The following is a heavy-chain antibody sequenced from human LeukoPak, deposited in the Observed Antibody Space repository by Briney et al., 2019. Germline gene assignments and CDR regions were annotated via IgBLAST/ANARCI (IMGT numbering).Heavy chain of an antibody. Sequence: ASVKVSCKASGYTFTSYDINWVRQATGQGREWMGWMNPNSGNTDYAQKFQGRVTMTRNTSISTAYMELSSLRSEDTAVYYCARPYYDFWSGTLFYFDYWGQGTLVTVSS. CDR2: MNPNSGNT. CDR3: ARPYYDFWSGTLFYFDY. V-gene: IGHV1-8*01. CDR1: GYTFTSYD. J-gene: IGHJ4*02. D-gene: IGHD3-3*01.